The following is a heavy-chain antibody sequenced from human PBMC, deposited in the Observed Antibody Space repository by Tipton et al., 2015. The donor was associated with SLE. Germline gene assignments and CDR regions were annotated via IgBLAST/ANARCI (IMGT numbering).Heavy chain of an antibody. V-gene: IGHV4-38-2*01. Sequence: TLSLTCAVSGYSISSGYYWCWIRQPPGKGLEWIGSIYHSGSTYYNPSRKSRVTISVDTSQNQFSLKLSSVTAADTAVYYCARGQPNPSTQQLVRNWFDPRGQGTLVTVSS. J-gene: IGHJ5*02. D-gene: IGHD6-13*01. CDR1: GYSISSGYY. CDR3: ARGQPNPSTQQLVRNWFDP. CDR2: IYHSGST.